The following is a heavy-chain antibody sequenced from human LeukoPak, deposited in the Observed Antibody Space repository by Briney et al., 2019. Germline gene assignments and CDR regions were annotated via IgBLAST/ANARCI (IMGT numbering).Heavy chain of an antibody. CDR3: ARWEGDIVATIGDY. V-gene: IGHV3-7*01. D-gene: IGHD5-12*01. CDR1: GFTFSNYW. Sequence: GGSLRFSCAASGFTFSNYWMSWVRQAPGKGLEWVANIKQDGSEKYYVDSVKGRFTISRDNAKNSLYLQMNSLRAEDTAIYYCARWEGDIVATIGDYWGQGTLVTVSS. CDR2: IKQDGSEK. J-gene: IGHJ4*02.